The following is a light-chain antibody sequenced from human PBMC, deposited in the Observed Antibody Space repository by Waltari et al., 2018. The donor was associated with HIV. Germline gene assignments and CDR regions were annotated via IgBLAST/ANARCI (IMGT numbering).Light chain of an antibody. Sequence: QSMLTQPPSVSAAPGQKVTISCSGSSFNLANHYVLWYQHLPGAAPKLVIYENDNRPSGIPDRFSGSKSGASATLVITGLQTGDEGDYYCGTWDSSLNAGVFGGGTKLTVL. CDR2: END. CDR3: GTWDSSLNAGV. CDR1: SFNLANHY. V-gene: IGLV1-51*01. J-gene: IGLJ3*02.